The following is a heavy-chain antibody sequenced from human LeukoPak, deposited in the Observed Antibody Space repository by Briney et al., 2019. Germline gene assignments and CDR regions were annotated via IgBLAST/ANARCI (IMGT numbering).Heavy chain of an antibody. V-gene: IGHV1-69*13. J-gene: IGHJ6*02. D-gene: IGHD2-2*01. Sequence: SVKVSCKASGGTFSSYAISWVRQAPGQGLEWMGGIIPIFGTANYAQKFQGRVTITADESTSTAYMELSSLRSEDTAVYYCARNIVVVPAAIRYYYYYGMDAWGQGTTVTVSS. CDR2: IIPIFGTA. CDR1: GGTFSSYA. CDR3: ARNIVVVPAAIRYYYYYGMDA.